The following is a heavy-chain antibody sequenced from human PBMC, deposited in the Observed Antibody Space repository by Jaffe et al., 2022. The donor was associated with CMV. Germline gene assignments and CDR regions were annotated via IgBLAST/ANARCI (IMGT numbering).Heavy chain of an antibody. J-gene: IGHJ4*02. CDR3: ARLSYSNSPLDY. CDR2: IYYSGST. CDR1: GGSISSYY. V-gene: IGHV4-59*08. D-gene: IGHD4-4*01. Sequence: QVQLQESGPGLVKPSETLSLTCTVSGGSISSYYWSWIRQPPGKGLEWIGYIYYSGSTNYNPSLKSRVTISVDTSKNQFSLNLRSVTAADTAVYFCARLSYSNSPLDYWGQGSLVTVSS.